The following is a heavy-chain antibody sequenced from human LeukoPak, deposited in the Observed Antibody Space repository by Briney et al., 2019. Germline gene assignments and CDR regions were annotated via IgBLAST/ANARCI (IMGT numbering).Heavy chain of an antibody. J-gene: IGHJ4*02. V-gene: IGHV3-23*01. CDR2: IGVGGTT. Sequence: GGSLRLSCAASGFTFSSYGMNWVRQAPGKGLEWVSGIGVGGTTYYADSVKGRFTISRDTSKNTLYLQMNSLRVGDTAVYYCAKTQGYYDCWGQGTLVTVSS. D-gene: IGHD3-22*01. CDR3: AKTQGYYDC. CDR1: GFTFSSYG.